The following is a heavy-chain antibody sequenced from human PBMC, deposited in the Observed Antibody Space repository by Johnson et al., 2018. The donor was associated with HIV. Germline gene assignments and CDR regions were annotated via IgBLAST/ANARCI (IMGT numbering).Heavy chain of an antibody. Sequence: VQLVESGGGVVRPGGSLRLSCAASGFTFNDYYMSWIRQAPGKGLEWVGRIKSKTDGGTTDYAAPVKGRFTISRDDSKNTLYLQMNSLKTEDTAVYYCTTEVMEWELQVGWTRAFEVWGQGTMVTVSS. CDR1: GFTFNDYY. CDR2: IKSKTDGGTT. V-gene: IGHV3-15*01. CDR3: TTEVMEWELQVGWTRAFEV. J-gene: IGHJ3*01. D-gene: IGHD1-26*01.